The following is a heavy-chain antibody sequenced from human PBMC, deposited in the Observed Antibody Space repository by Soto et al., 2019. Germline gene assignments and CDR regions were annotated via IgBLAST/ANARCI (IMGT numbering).Heavy chain of an antibody. J-gene: IGHJ6*02. CDR3: AASIFYYGRDV. Sequence: GESLKISCKGSGYTFTNYWIGWVRQMPGKGLEWMGIIYPGDSDTKYTPSFQGQVTISADKSITTTYLQWSSLKASDTAIYYWAASIFYYGRDVWGQGTTVTVSS. CDR1: GYTFTNYW. CDR2: IYPGDSDT. V-gene: IGHV5-51*01.